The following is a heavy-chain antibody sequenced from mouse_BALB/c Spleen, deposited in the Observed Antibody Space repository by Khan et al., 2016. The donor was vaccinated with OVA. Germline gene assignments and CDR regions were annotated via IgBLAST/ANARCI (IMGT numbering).Heavy chain of an antibody. CDR1: GYSITSGYA. CDR3: TRDGNYMDY. V-gene: IGHV3-1*02. D-gene: IGHD2-1*01. Sequence: EVQLQESGPDLVKPSQSLSLTCTVAGYSITSGYAWHWIRQFPGNKLEWMAYIYYSGSINYNPSLKSRISVTRDTSKNQFFLQLNSVTSEDTATYYCTRDGNYMDYWGQGTSVTVSS. CDR2: IYYSGSI. J-gene: IGHJ4*01.